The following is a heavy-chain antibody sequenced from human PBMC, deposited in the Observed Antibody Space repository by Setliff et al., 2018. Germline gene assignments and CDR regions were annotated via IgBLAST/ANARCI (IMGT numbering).Heavy chain of an antibody. CDR2: INTSAGST. CDR1: GYTFTSYS. D-gene: IGHD1-26*01. CDR3: ARDRSTYSGSFYQSVAFNI. Sequence: ASVKVSCKASGYTFTSYSMHWVRQAPGQGLEWMGLINTSAGSTSNAQKSQGRITMTGDTSTSTIYMELSSLRSDDTAVYYCARDRSTYSGSFYQSVAFNIWGQGTLVTVSS. V-gene: IGHV1-46*01. J-gene: IGHJ3*02.